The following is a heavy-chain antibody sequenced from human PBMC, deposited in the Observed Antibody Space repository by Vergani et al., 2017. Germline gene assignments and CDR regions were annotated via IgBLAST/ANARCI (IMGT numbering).Heavy chain of an antibody. CDR1: GGSMSGYY. CDR2: IYTSGST. Sequence: QVRLQESGPGLVKPSETLSLTCSVSGGSMSGYYWSWIRQPAGKGLEWIGRIYTSGSTNYNPSLKSRVTISVDTSKNQFSLKLSSVTAADTAVYYCARDNGEWLIYYYGMDVWGQGTTVTVSS. V-gene: IGHV4-4*07. J-gene: IGHJ6*02. D-gene: IGHD3-3*01. CDR3: ARDNGEWLIYYYGMDV.